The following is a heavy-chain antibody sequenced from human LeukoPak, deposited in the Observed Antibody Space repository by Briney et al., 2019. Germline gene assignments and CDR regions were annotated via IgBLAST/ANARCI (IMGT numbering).Heavy chain of an antibody. D-gene: IGHD3-22*01. J-gene: IGHJ4*02. CDR3: ARRHYYDSSGYYYGY. Sequence: GESLKISCKGSGYSFTSYWIGWVRQVPGEGLEWMGIIYPGESDTRYSPSFQGQVTISADKSIRPAYLQWSRLKASDTAMYYCARRHYYDSSGYYYGYWGQGTLVTVSS. CDR2: IYPGESDT. V-gene: IGHV5-51*01. CDR1: GYSFTSYW.